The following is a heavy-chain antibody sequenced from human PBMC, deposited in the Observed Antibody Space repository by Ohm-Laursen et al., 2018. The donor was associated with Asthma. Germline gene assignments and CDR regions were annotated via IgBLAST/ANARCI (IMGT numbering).Heavy chain of an antibody. J-gene: IGHJ6*02. V-gene: IGHV3-48*01. Sequence: SLRLSCAASGFTFSSSYMVWVRQVPGKGLECISYITPSSSPIHYSDSVKGRFTISRENAKNSLYLQMNSLRAEDTAVYYCAVRTTSAGFDVWGQGTTVTVSS. D-gene: IGHD1-1*01. CDR2: ITPSSSPI. CDR3: AVRTTSAGFDV. CDR1: GFTFSSSY.